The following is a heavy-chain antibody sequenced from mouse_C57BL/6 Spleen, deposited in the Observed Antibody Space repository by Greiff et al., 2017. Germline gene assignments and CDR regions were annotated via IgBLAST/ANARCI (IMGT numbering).Heavy chain of an antibody. D-gene: IGHD2-1*01. CDR1: GYTFTSYW. J-gene: IGHJ4*01. V-gene: IGHV1-7*01. CDR2: INPSSGYT. CDR3: ARSPGNYEGAMDY. Sequence: VQLQQSGAELAKPGASVKLSCKASGYTFTSYWMHWVKQRPGQGLEWIGYINPSSGYTKYNQKFKDKATLTADKSASTAYMQLSSLTYEDSAVYYCARSPGNYEGAMDYWGQGTSVTVSS.